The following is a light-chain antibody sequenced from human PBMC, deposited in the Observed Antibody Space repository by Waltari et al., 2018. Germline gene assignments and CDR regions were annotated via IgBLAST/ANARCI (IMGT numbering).Light chain of an antibody. CDR3: GTWDSSLSGAV. CDR1: SSHIGNNY. J-gene: IGLJ7*01. CDR2: ENT. V-gene: IGLV1-51*02. Sequence: QSVLTQPPSVSADPGQRVTLSCSGGSSHIGNNYVSWYRQFPGTAPKLLIYENTERPSGIPGRFSGSKSGTSATLDITGLQAGDEADYYCGTWDSSLSGAVFGGGTHLTVL.